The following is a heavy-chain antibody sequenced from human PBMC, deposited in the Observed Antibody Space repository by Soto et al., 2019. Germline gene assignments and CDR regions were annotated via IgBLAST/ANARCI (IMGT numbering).Heavy chain of an antibody. D-gene: IGHD5-12*01. CDR2: IYYSGST. CDR1: GGSISSYY. J-gene: IGHJ6*02. Sequence: SETLSLTCTVSGGSISSYYWSWIRQPPGKGLEWIGYIYYSGSTNYNPSLKSRVTISVDTSKNQFSLKLSSVTAADTAVYYCARRQMATIFGMDVCGQGTTVTVSS. CDR3: ARRQMATIFGMDV. V-gene: IGHV4-59*01.